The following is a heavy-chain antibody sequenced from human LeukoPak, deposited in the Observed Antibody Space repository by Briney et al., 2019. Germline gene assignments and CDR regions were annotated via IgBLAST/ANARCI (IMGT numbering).Heavy chain of an antibody. Sequence: ASVKVSCKASGYTFTDYYMHWVRQAPGQGLQWMGWLNPNSGGTNYAQIFQGRVTMTRDTSISTAYMELSRLTSDDTAVYYCTRTFSGSYSEGDYWGQGTLVTVSS. V-gene: IGHV1-2*02. CDR2: LNPNSGGT. D-gene: IGHD1-26*01. J-gene: IGHJ4*02. CDR3: TRTFSGSYSEGDY. CDR1: GYTFTDYY.